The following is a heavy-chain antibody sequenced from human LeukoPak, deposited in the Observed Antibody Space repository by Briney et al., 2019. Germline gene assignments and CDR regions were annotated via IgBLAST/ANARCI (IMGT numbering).Heavy chain of an antibody. CDR2: IYYSGST. CDR1: GGSIRSSSYY. J-gene: IGHJ4*02. V-gene: IGHV4-39*01. Sequence: SETLSLTCTVSGGSIRSSSYYWGWIRRPPGKGLEWIGRIYYSGSTYYNASLKSRGTISVDTSKNQFSLKLNSVTAADTAVYFCARQVVAVAGTGYFDYWGQGTLVTVSS. CDR3: ARQVVAVAGTGYFDY. D-gene: IGHD6-19*01.